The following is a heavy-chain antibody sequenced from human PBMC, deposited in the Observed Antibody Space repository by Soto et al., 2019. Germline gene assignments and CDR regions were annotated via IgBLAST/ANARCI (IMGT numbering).Heavy chain of an antibody. CDR3: ARDARGTRGFDEMDI. J-gene: IGHJ6*02. V-gene: IGHV1-2*02. CDR2: INPNSGDT. Sequence: GSVKGFRKASGYIFTRYHIHRGRQAPRRGLEWMGWINPNSGDTEYAQNFQGRVTMTRDTSLNLVYMEMSGLMSDDTAVYYCARDARGTRGFDEMDIWGQGTTVTVSS. CDR1: GYIFTRYH. D-gene: IGHD3-9*01.